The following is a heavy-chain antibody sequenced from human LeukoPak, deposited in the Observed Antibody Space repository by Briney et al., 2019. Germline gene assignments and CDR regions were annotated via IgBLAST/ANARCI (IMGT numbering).Heavy chain of an antibody. J-gene: IGHJ4*02. CDR1: GFTFSSYA. Sequence: GGSLRLSCAASGFTFSSYAMSWVRQAPGKGLEWVSSISGSGGSTYYADSVKGRFTISRDNSKNTLYLQMNSLRAEDTAVYYCAKVMPLYQLQWGLYDYWGQGTLVTVSS. CDR3: AKVMPLYQLQWGLYDY. CDR2: ISGSGGST. D-gene: IGHD2-2*01. V-gene: IGHV3-23*01.